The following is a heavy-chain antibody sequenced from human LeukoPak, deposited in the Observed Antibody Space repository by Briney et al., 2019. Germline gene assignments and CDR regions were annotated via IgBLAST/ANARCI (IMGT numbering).Heavy chain of an antibody. D-gene: IGHD3-9*01. V-gene: IGHV4-39*01. CDR2: IYYSGTT. CDR3: ARRPRRYFDWLLSPFDY. Sequence: SETLSLTCTVSGGSISSSAYYWGWIRQPPGKGLEWIGSIYYSGTTYYNPSLKSRVTISVDTSKNQFSLKLSSVTAADTAVYYCARRPRRYFDWLLSPFDYWGQGTLVTVSS. J-gene: IGHJ4*02. CDR1: GGSISSSAYY.